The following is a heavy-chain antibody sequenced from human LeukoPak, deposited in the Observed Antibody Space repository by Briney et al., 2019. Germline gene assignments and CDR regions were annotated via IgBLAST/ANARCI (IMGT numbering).Heavy chain of an antibody. V-gene: IGHV5-51*01. J-gene: IGHJ4*02. CDR1: GYSITSYW. Sequence: GESLKISCKGSGYSITSYWIGWVRQMPGKGLEWMGIIYPGDSDTRYSPSFRGQVTISADKSISTAYLQWRSLKASDTAMYFCARSVGPTSGHIDYWGRGTLVTVSS. D-gene: IGHD1-26*01. CDR2: IYPGDSDT. CDR3: ARSVGPTSGHIDY.